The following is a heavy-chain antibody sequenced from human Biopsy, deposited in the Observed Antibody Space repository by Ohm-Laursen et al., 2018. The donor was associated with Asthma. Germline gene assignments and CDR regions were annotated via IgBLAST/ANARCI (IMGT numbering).Heavy chain of an antibody. CDR2: VGSDESYT. V-gene: IGHV3-30*02. CDR1: GFTFMTYG. D-gene: IGHD1-1*01. J-gene: IGHJ3*02. CDR3: VRDGTDEAFDI. Sequence: GESLKISCKASGFTFMTYGMHWVRQVPGKGLEWVATVGSDESYTDHADSVKGRFTMARDNSKNTLDLQMNSLREEDTAVYYCVRDGTDEAFDIWGQGTVVSVSS.